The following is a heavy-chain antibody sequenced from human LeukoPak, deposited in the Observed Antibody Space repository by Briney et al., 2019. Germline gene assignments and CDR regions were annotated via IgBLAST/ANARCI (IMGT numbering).Heavy chain of an antibody. D-gene: IGHD3-3*01. V-gene: IGHV3-23*01. CDR3: AKRKRGITIFGVVSKGGNYFDY. CDR1: GFTFSSYA. Sequence: PGGSLRLSCAASGFTFSSYAMSWVRQAPGKGLEWVSAISGSGGSTYYADSVKGRFTISRDNSKNTLYLQMNSLRAEDTAVYYCAKRKRGITIFGVVSKGGNYFDYWGQGTLVTVSS. J-gene: IGHJ4*02. CDR2: ISGSGGST.